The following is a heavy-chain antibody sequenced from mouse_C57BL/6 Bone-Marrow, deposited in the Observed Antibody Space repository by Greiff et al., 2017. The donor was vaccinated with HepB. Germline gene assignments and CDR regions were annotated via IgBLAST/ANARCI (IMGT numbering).Heavy chain of an antibody. CDR3: ARNDYAIY. CDR2: IDPSDSYT. CDR1: GYTFTSYW. J-gene: IGHJ4*01. D-gene: IGHD2-4*01. Sequence: VQLQQSGAELVKPGASVKLSCKASGYTFTSYWMQWVKQRPGQGLEWIGEIDPSDSYTNYNQKFKGKATLTVDTSSSTAYMQLSSLTSEDSAVYYCARNDYAIYWGQGTSVTVSS. V-gene: IGHV1-50*01.